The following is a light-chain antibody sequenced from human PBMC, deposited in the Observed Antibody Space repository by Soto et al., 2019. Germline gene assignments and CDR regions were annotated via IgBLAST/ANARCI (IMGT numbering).Light chain of an antibody. CDR2: EVR. V-gene: IGLV2-18*02. Sequence: QSVLTQPPSVSGSPGQSVTISCTGTSSDNGAYNRVSWYQQPPGTAPKLMIYEVRDRTSGVPDRFSGSKSGNTASLTISGLQAEDEADYYCSSYTSSNTLIFGGGTKVTVL. CDR1: SSDNGAYNR. CDR3: SSYTSSNTLI. J-gene: IGLJ2*01.